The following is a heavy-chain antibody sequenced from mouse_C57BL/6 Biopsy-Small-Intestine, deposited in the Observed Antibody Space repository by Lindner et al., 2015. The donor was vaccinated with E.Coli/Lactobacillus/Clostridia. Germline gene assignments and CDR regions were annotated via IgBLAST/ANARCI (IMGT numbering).Heavy chain of an antibody. V-gene: IGHV5-17*01. CDR3: ARVYRLGRFAY. CDR2: ISSGSGTI. J-gene: IGHJ3*01. CDR1: GFTFSDYG. D-gene: IGHD2-12*01. Sequence: VQLQESGGGLVKPGGSLKLSCAASGFTFSDYGMHWVRQAPEKGLEWVAYISSGSGTIYYADTVKGRFTISRDNAKNTLFLQMPSLRSEDTAMYYCARVYRLGRFAYWGQGTLVTVSA.